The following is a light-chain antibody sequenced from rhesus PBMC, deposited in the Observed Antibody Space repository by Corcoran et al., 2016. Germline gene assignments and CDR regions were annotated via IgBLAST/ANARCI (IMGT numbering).Light chain of an antibody. Sequence: DIQMTQSPSSLSASVGDRVTITCRASQDIRSYLAWYQQKPGKAPKSLVYHASTLERGVPSRFSGSGAGTEFTLTISRLQSEDFAAYYCQQYNSDPLTFGGGTKVEIK. CDR2: HAS. J-gene: IGKJ4*01. CDR3: QQYNSDPLT. CDR1: QDIRSY. V-gene: IGKV1-37*01.